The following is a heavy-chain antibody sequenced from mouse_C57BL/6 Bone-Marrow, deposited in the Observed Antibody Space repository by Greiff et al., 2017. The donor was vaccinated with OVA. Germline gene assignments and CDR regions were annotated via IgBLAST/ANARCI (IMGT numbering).Heavy chain of an antibody. CDR3: AREGTMVTTGADDTWFAD. Sequence: QVQLQQPGAELVKPGASVKLSCKASGYTFTSYWMHWVKQRPGRGLEWIGRIDPSSGGNKYNEKFKSKATLTVDKTSSTAFMELSRLTSEASTVYYCAREGTMVTTGADDTWFADWGQGTLVTVAA. CDR1: GYTFTSYW. V-gene: IGHV1-72*01. J-gene: IGHJ3*01. CDR2: IDPSSGGN. D-gene: IGHD2-2*01.